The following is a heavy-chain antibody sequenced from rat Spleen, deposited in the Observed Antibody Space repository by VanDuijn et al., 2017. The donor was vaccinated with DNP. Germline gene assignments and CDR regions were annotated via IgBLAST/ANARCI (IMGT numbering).Heavy chain of an antibody. CDR1: GFTFSNYD. CDR3: ARHGEYRYNYWFAY. Sequence: EVQLVESGGGLVQPGRSLKVSCAASGFTFSNYDMAWVRPAPTKGLEWVAAISPSGGRTYYRDSVKGRFTVSRDNTKNTQYLQMDSLRSEDTATYYCARHGEYRYNYWFAYWGQGTLVTVSS. D-gene: IGHD1-5*01. V-gene: IGHV5S13*01. J-gene: IGHJ3*01. CDR2: ISPSGGRT.